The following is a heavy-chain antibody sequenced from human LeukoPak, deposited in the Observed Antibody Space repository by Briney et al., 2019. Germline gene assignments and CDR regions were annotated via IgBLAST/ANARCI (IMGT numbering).Heavy chain of an antibody. D-gene: IGHD6-19*01. CDR3: AKDRSGGGDYYFGMDV. V-gene: IGHV3-23*01. J-gene: IGHJ6*02. Sequence: GGALRLSCAASGLTFSSYAMSWVRPAPGEGLELVSSISGSGGSTYYADSVKGRFTISRDNSQNALYLQMNSLRAEDTAVYYCAKDRSGGGDYYFGMDVWGPGTTVTVSS. CDR2: ISGSGGST. CDR1: GLTFSSYA.